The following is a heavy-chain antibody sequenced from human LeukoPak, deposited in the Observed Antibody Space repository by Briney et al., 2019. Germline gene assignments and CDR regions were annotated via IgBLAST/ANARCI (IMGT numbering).Heavy chain of an antibody. D-gene: IGHD3-10*01. V-gene: IGHV3-48*04. CDR3: AHVRSYYSKTDF. J-gene: IGHJ4*02. Sequence: PGGSLRLSCAASGFTFSTYSMNWVRQAPGKGLEWVAHISSSTGTISYADSVKGRFTISRDNAQNSLYLQMNSLRAEDTAVYYCAHVRSYYSKTDFWGQGTLVTVSS. CDR2: ISSSTGTI. CDR1: GFTFSTYS.